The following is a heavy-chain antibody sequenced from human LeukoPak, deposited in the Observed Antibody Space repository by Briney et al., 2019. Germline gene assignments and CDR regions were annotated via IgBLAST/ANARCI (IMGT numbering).Heavy chain of an antibody. Sequence: PSETLSLTCTVSGGSISSGSYYWSWIRQPAGKGLEWIGRIYTSGSTNYNPSLKSRVTISVDTSKNQFSLKLSSVTAADTAVYYCARVIAVAGSNWFDPWGQGTLVTVFS. CDR3: ARVIAVAGSNWFDP. J-gene: IGHJ5*02. CDR1: GGSISSGSYY. V-gene: IGHV4-61*02. CDR2: IYTSGST. D-gene: IGHD6-19*01.